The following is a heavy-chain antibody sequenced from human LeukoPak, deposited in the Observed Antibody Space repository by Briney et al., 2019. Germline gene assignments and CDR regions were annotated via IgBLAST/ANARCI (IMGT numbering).Heavy chain of an antibody. Sequence: GGSLRLSCAASGFTFSSYSMNWVRQAPGKGLEWVSYISSSSSSTIYYADSVKGRFTISRDNAKNSLYLQMNSLRAEDTAVYYCARDRGYYYDSSGYYYGWFDPWGQGTLVTVSS. J-gene: IGHJ5*02. V-gene: IGHV3-48*04. D-gene: IGHD3-22*01. CDR3: ARDRGYYYDSSGYYYGWFDP. CDR1: GFTFSSYS. CDR2: ISSSSSSTI.